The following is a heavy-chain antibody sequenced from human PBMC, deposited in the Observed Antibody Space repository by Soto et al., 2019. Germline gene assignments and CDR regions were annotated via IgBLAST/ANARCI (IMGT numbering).Heavy chain of an antibody. CDR2: IILILGIA. CDR3: ARERGITMVRGVIPQRNPFDY. Sequence: GASVKVSCKASGGTFSSYTISWVRQAPGQGLEWIGRIILILGIANYAQKFQGRVTITADKSTSTAYIELSSLRSEDTAVYYCARERGITMVRGVIPQRNPFDYWGQGTLVTVSS. J-gene: IGHJ4*02. V-gene: IGHV1-69*04. CDR1: GGTFSSYT. D-gene: IGHD3-10*01.